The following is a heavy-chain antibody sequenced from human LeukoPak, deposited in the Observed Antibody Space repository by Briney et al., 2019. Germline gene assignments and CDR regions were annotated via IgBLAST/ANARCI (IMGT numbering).Heavy chain of an antibody. CDR3: STLTSRGLSDS. CDR1: GFTFTNAW. CDR2: IKSKADGETI. D-gene: IGHD1-20*01. J-gene: IGHJ4*02. Sequence: SGGSLRLSCAASGFTFTNAWMNWVRQAPGKGLEWVGRIKSKADGETIDYAAPVKGRFTFSRDDSKNMLYLQMNSLKSEDTAVYYCSTLTSRGLSDSWGQGTLVTVSS. V-gene: IGHV3-15*07.